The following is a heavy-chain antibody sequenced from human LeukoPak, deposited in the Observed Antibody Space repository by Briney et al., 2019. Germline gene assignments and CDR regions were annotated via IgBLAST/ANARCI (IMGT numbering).Heavy chain of an antibody. V-gene: IGHV4-59*01. J-gene: IGHJ5*02. D-gene: IGHD3-9*01. Sequence: SETLSLTCTVSGGSISSYYWSWIRQPPGKGLEWIGYIYYSGSTNYNPSLKSRVTISVDTSKNQFSLKLSSVTAADTAVYYCAREFSDYDILTGYYRNNWFDPWGQGTPVTVSS. CDR3: AREFSDYDILTGYYRNNWFDP. CDR1: GGSISSYY. CDR2: IYYSGST.